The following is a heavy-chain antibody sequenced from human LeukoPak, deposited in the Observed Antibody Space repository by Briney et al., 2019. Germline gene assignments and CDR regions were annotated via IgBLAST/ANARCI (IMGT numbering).Heavy chain of an antibody. J-gene: IGHJ6*03. CDR1: GFTLISNG. D-gene: IGHD6-19*01. Sequence: GGSLRLSCAASGFTLISNGMSWVRRAPGKGLEWVSGISPSNGGTYYADSVKGRFTISRDISKGTLYLQMSSLRGEDTAVYYCARAVANIETGVYHNYMDVWGRGTTVTVSS. V-gene: IGHV3-23*01. CDR3: ARAVANIETGVYHNYMDV. CDR2: ISPSNGGT.